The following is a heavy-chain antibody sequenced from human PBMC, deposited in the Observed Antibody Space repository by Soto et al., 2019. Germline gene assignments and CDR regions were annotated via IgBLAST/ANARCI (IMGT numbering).Heavy chain of an antibody. Sequence: QVQLVESGGGVVQPGRSLRLSCAASGFTFSSYAMHWVRQAPGKGLEWVAVISYDGSNKYYADSVKGRFTISRDNSKNTLYLQMNSLRAEDTAVYYCARDQFLSGHFDYWGQGTLVTVSS. J-gene: IGHJ4*02. CDR2: ISYDGSNK. CDR1: GFTFSSYA. V-gene: IGHV3-30-3*01. CDR3: ARDQFLSGHFDY. D-gene: IGHD3-10*01.